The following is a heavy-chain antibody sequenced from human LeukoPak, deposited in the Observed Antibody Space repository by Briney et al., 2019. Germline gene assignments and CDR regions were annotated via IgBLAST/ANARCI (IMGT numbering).Heavy chain of an antibody. CDR1: GFTFDDYG. CDR2: INWNGGST. Sequence: GGSLRLSCAASGFTFDDYGMSWVRQTAGKGLEWVSGINWNGGSTGYADSVKGRFTISRDNAKNSLYLQMNSLRAEDTAVYYCARDSGNYLDAFDIWGQGTMVTVSS. J-gene: IGHJ3*02. V-gene: IGHV3-20*04. CDR3: ARDSGNYLDAFDI. D-gene: IGHD1-7*01.